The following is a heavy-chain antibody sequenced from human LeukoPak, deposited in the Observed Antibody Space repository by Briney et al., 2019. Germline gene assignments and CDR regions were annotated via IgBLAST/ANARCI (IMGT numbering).Heavy chain of an antibody. CDR3: ARGYSSSWLGYFDY. Sequence: GGSLRLSCAASGFTFSSYGIHWVRQAPGKGLEWVAVVSSDGSINYYADSVKGRFTISRDTSKNTVYLQMNSLGAEDTAFYYCARGYSSSWLGYFDYWGQGPLVPVSS. V-gene: IGHV3-30*03. CDR1: GFTFSSYG. D-gene: IGHD6-13*01. CDR2: VSSDGSIN. J-gene: IGHJ4*02.